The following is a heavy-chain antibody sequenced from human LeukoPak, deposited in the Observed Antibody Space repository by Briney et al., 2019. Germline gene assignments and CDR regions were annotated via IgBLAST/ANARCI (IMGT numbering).Heavy chain of an antibody. V-gene: IGHV4-34*01. J-gene: IGHJ6*03. CDR3: ARLMYPPYYYYYMDV. D-gene: IGHD2-2*01. CDR1: GVSFSGYY. CDR2: INHSGST. Sequence: PSETLSLTCAVYGVSFSGYYWSWIRQPPGKGLEWIGEINHSGSTNYNPSLKSRVTISVDTSKNQFSLKLSSVAAADTAVYYCARLMYPPYYYYYMDVWGKGTTVTVSS.